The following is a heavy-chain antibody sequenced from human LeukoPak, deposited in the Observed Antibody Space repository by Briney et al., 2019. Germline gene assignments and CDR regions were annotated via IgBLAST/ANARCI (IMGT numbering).Heavy chain of an antibody. V-gene: IGHV3-21*01. J-gene: IGHJ4*02. D-gene: IGHD6-13*01. CDR3: ARAYAAAGPPPDF. CDR2: MSATTRNI. Sequence: GGSLRLSCAASGFIFSTYAMNWVRQAPGKGLEWVSSMSATTRNIYYADSVKGRLTISRDNAKDSLSLQMNSLRAEDTAVYYCARAYAAAGPPPDFWGQGTLVTVSS. CDR1: GFIFSTYA.